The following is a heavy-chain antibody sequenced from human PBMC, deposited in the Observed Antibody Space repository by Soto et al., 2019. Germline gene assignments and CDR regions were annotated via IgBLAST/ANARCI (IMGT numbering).Heavy chain of an antibody. Sequence: WQTLSLTCAISGDSVSSNSAAWNWIRQSPSRGLEWLGRTYYRSKWYNDYAVSVKSRITINPDTSKNQFSLQLSSVTPEDTAVYYCARVAARYYYYGMDVWGQGTTVTVSS. J-gene: IGHJ6*02. CDR3: ARVAARYYYYGMDV. D-gene: IGHD6-6*01. CDR1: GDSVSSNSAA. V-gene: IGHV6-1*01. CDR2: TYYRSKWYN.